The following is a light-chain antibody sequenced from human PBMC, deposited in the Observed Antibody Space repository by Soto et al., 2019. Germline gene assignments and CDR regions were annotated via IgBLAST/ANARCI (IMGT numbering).Light chain of an antibody. CDR3: MQDTESVPT. CDR2: NVS. J-gene: IGKJ1*01. V-gene: IGKV2-24*01. CDR1: QSLVHNDGNTY. Sequence: DIVMTQTPLSSPVTLVQAASISCRSSQSLVHNDGNTYLNWFEQRPGQPPRLPIYNVSDRFSRVPARLSGSGAGIDFTLTISRAESEDVGVYYCMQDTESVPTFAQGTKGE.